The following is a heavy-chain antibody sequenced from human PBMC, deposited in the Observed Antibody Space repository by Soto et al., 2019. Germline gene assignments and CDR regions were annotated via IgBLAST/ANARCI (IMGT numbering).Heavy chain of an antibody. D-gene: IGHD3-22*01. V-gene: IGHV1-18*01. CDR2: ISTYNGNT. CDR3: ATLNSYDSSGYRAFDI. CDR1: GYTFTSYG. J-gene: IGHJ3*02. Sequence: QVQLVQSGAEVKKPGASVKVSCKASGYTFTSYGITWVRQAPGQGLEWMGWISTYNGNTNYAQKFQGRVTMTTDTSTSTAYMELRRLRSDDTAVYYCATLNSYDSSGYRAFDIWGQGTMVTVSS.